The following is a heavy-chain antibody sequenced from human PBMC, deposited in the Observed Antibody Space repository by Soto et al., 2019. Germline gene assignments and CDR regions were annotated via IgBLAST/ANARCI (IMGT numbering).Heavy chain of an antibody. CDR1: GYSFTTYG. V-gene: IGHV5-51*01. CDR3: ARQGVTAMAPSANGMDV. CDR2: IYPGDSDT. D-gene: IGHD5-18*01. J-gene: IGHJ6*02. Sequence: GESLKISCKGSGYSFTTYGIGWVRQMPGKGLEWMGIIYPGDSDTRYSPSFQGQVTISADKSISTAYLQWGSLKASDTAMYYCARQGVTAMAPSANGMDVWGQGTTVTAP.